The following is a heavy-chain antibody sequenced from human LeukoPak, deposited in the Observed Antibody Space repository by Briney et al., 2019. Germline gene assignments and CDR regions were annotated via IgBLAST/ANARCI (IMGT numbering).Heavy chain of an antibody. V-gene: IGHV4-61*01. D-gene: IGHD6-19*01. CDR1: GGSVSSGSYY. Sequence: SETLSLTCTVSGGSVSSGSYYWSWIRQPPGKGLEWIGYIYYSGSTNYNPSLKSRVTISVDTSKNQFSLKLSSVTAADTAVYYCAREYGYSSGWHTGDNWFDPGAREPWSPSPQ. J-gene: IGHJ5*02. CDR3: AREYGYSSGWHTGDNWFDP. CDR2: IYYSGST.